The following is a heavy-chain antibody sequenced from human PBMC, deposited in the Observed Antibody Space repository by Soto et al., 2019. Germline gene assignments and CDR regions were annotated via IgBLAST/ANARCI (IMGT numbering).Heavy chain of an antibody. V-gene: IGHV3-30*03. J-gene: IGHJ4*02. CDR3: ARRGAKRNSSSWPRFDY. Sequence: LRLFCAASGFTFSSYGMHWVRQAPGKGLEWVAVISYDGSNKYYADSVKGRFTISRDNSKNTLYLQMNSLRAEDTAVYYCARRGAKRNSSSWPRFDYWGQGTLVTVSS. CDR1: GFTFSSYG. D-gene: IGHD6-13*01. CDR2: ISYDGSNK.